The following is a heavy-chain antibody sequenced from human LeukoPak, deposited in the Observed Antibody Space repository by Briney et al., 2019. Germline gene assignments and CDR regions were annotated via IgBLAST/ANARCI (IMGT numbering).Heavy chain of an antibody. CDR3: ARIRCGHSGSVCYNH. D-gene: IGHD2-21*01. CDR2: INHSGYT. CDR1: GESSFSSYY. V-gene: IGHV4-34*01. Sequence: SETLSLTCAVYGESSFSSYYWSWIRQTPGGALEWIGEINHSGYTNYNPSLKSRVTLSIDTSKNQFSLRLNSVTAADTAVYYCARIRCGHSGSVCYNHWGLGTLVTVSS. J-gene: IGHJ4*02.